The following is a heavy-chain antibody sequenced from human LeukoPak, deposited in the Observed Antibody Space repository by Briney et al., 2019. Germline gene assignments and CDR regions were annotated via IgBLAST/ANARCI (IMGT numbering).Heavy chain of an antibody. CDR3: AKDLYMGSGEEAFDI. CDR1: GFTFDDYA. V-gene: IGHV3-9*01. CDR2: ISWNGGSI. D-gene: IGHD3-10*01. J-gene: IGHJ3*02. Sequence: PGGSLRLSCAASGFTFDDYAMHWVRQAPGKGLEWVSGISWNGGSIGYADSVKGRFTISRDNAKNSLYLQMNSLRAEDTALYYCAKDLYMGSGEEAFDIWGQGTMVTVSS.